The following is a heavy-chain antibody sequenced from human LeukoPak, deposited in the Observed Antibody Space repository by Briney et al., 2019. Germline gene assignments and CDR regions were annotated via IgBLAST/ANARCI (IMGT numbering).Heavy chain of an antibody. Sequence: ASVKVSCKASGGTFSSYAISWVRQAPGQGLEWMGGIIPIFGTANYAQKFQGRVTITADKSTSTAYMELSGLRSEDTAVYYCARDPLDGSGSYFGYWGQGTLVTVSS. CDR1: GGTFSSYA. V-gene: IGHV1-69*06. CDR3: ARDPLDGSGSYFGY. J-gene: IGHJ4*02. CDR2: IIPIFGTA. D-gene: IGHD3-10*01.